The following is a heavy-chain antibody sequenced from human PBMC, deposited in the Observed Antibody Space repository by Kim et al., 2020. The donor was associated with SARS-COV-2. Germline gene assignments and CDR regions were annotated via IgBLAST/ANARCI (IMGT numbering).Heavy chain of an antibody. CDR3: AKVMVDKAYFDFWGCYRFDD. Sequence: GGSLRLSCAASGFTFSDYDMSWIRQAPGKGLEWVSDISSSSSCTNYADSVKGRFTISRDNAKNTLYLQMNSLRAEDTAVYYCAKVMVDKAYFDFWGCYRFDDWGQGTLVTVSS. D-gene: IGHD3-3*01. V-gene: IGHV3-11*03. CDR1: GFTFSDYD. CDR2: ISSSSSCT. J-gene: IGHJ4*02.